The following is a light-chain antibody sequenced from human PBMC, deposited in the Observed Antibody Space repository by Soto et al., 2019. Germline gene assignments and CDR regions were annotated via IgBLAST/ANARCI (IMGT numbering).Light chain of an antibody. J-gene: IGLJ1*01. CDR1: SSDVGYYNY. CDR2: EVS. CDR3: SSYRDSRIRV. V-gene: IGLV2-14*03. Sequence: QYALTLSASVCGSPGQSITISCTVTSSDVGYYNYVSWYQQHPGKAPNLMIYEVSNRPSGVSNRFSGSKSGNTASLIITGLQAEDEADYCCSSYRDSRIRVFGTGTKVTVL.